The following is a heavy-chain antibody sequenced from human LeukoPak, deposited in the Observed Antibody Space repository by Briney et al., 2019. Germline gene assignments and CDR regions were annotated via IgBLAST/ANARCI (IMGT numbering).Heavy chain of an antibody. CDR1: GFTFSSYS. CDR3: ARAPQTCSGGSCTRGLGLY. V-gene: IGHV3-21*01. J-gene: IGHJ4*02. CDR2: ISSSNSYI. D-gene: IGHD2-15*01. Sequence: GGSLRLSCAASGFTFSSYSMNWVRQAPGKGLEWVSSISSSNSYIYNADSVKGRFTISRDNAKNSLYLQMNSLRAEDTAVYYCARAPQTCSGGSCTRGLGLYWGQGTLVTVSS.